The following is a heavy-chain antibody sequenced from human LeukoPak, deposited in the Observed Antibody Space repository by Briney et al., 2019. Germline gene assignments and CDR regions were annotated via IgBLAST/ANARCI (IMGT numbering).Heavy chain of an antibody. V-gene: IGHV4-59*08. D-gene: IGHD1-26*01. CDR3: ASELVDEYFQH. J-gene: IGHJ1*01. Sequence: SETLSLTCTVSGGSISSYYWSWIRQPPGKGLEWIGYIYYSGSTNYNPSLKSRVTISVDTSKNQFSLKLSSVTAADTAVYYCASELVDEYFQHWGQGTLVTVSS. CDR1: GGSISSYY. CDR2: IYYSGST.